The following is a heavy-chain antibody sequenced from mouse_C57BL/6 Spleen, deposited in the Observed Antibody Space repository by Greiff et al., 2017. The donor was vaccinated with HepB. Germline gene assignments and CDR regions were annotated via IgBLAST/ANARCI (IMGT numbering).Heavy chain of an antibody. Sequence: EVKLMESGGDLVKPGGSLKLSCAASGFTFSSYGMSWVRQTPDKRLEWVATISSGGSYTYYPDSVKGRFTISRDNAKNTLYLQMSSLKSEDTAMYYCARLATTVVATRYFDYWGQGTTLTVSS. V-gene: IGHV5-6*01. CDR2: ISSGGSYT. J-gene: IGHJ2*01. CDR1: GFTFSSYG. CDR3: ARLATTVVATRYFDY. D-gene: IGHD1-1*01.